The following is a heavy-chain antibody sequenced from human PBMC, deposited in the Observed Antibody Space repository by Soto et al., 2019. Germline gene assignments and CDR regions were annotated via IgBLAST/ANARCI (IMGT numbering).Heavy chain of an antibody. CDR3: AKARPPPGYCSGGSCYWNFDY. D-gene: IGHD2-15*01. Sequence: GGSLRLSCAASGFTFSSYAMSWVRQAPGKGLEWVSAISGSGGSTYYADSVKGRFTISRDNSKNTLYLQMNSLRAEDTAVYYCAKARPPPGYCSGGSCYWNFDYWAREPWSPSPQ. J-gene: IGHJ4*02. V-gene: IGHV3-23*01. CDR2: ISGSGGST. CDR1: GFTFSSYA.